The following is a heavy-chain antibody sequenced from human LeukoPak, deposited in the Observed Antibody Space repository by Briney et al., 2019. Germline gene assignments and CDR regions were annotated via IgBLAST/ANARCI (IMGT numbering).Heavy chain of an antibody. CDR2: ISGSGGST. CDR1: GFTFSTYA. D-gene: IGHD1-1*01. V-gene: IGHV3-23*01. CDR3: AKEASTETFIDY. Sequence: GGSLRLSCAASGFTFSTYAMSWVRQAPGEGLEWVSAISGSGGSTRYADSVKGRFTISRDNSKNTVYLRMNSLRAEDTAVYYCAKEASTETFIDYWGQGTLVTVSS. J-gene: IGHJ4*02.